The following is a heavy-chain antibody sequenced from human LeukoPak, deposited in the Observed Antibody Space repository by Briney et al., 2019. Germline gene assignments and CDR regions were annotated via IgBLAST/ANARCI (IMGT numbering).Heavy chain of an antibody. CDR3: ASRYYDFWSGYFFSYYGMDV. CDR2: IYYSGST. Sequence: PSETLSLTCTVSGGSISSGGYYWSWIRQHPGKGLEWIGYIYYSGSTYYNPSLKSRVTISVDTSKSQFSLKLSSVTAADTAVYYCASRYYDFWSGYFFSYYGMDVWGQGTTVTVSS. V-gene: IGHV4-31*03. D-gene: IGHD3-3*01. CDR1: GGSISSGGYY. J-gene: IGHJ6*02.